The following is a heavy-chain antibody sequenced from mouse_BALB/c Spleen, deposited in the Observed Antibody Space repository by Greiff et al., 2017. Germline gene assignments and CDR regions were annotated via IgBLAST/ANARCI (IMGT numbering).Heavy chain of an antibody. CDR2: IDPANGNT. Sequence: EVKLQESGAELVKPGASVKLSCTASGFNIKDTYMHWVKQRPEQGLEWIGRIDPANGNTKYDPKFQGKATITADTSSNTAYLQLSSLTSEDTAVYYCAREVMITTAGYYAMDYWGQGTSVTVSS. J-gene: IGHJ4*01. CDR1: GFNIKDTY. V-gene: IGHV14-3*02. D-gene: IGHD2-4*01. CDR3: AREVMITTAGYYAMDY.